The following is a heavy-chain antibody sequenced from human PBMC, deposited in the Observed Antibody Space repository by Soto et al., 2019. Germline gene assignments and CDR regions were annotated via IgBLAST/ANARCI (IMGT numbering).Heavy chain of an antibody. J-gene: IGHJ2*01. V-gene: IGHV3-23*01. D-gene: IGHD3-10*01. Sequence: EVQLLESGGGLVQPGGSLSLSCAASGFTFSSYAMSWVRQTPGKGLEWVAGISGSGGGTYYADSVKGRLTISRDNSNKAKYLQTNSLKAEDTAVYYCANDLGAPVRSHYPSGDFDVWGRGTLVTVSS. CDR1: GFTFSSYA. CDR3: ANDLGAPVRSHYPSGDFDV. CDR2: ISGSGGGT.